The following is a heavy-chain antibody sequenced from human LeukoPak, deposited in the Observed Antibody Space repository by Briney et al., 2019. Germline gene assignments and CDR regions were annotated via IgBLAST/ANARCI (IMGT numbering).Heavy chain of an antibody. CDR2: ISSSSSYI. CDR1: GFTFSSYS. Sequence: GGSLRLSCAASGFTFSSYSLNWVRQAPGKGLEWVSSISSSSSYIYYADSVKGRFTISRDNAKNTLNLQMNSLRAEDTAVYYCARGASGYSYGWGQGTLVTVSS. J-gene: IGHJ4*02. V-gene: IGHV3-21*01. D-gene: IGHD5-18*01. CDR3: ARGASGYSYG.